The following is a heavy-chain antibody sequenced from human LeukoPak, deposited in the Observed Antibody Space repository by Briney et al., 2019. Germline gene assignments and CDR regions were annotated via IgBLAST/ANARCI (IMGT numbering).Heavy chain of an antibody. V-gene: IGHV3-7*03. J-gene: IGHJ6*03. CDR3: AKNGVYYYYMDV. CDR1: GFTFSSYW. CDR2: IKQDGSEK. Sequence: GGSLRLSCAASGFTFSSYWMSWVRQAPGKGLEWVANIKQDGSEKYYVDSVKGRFTISRDNSKNTLYLQMNSLRAEDTAVYYCAKNGVYYYYMDVWGKGTTVTVSS.